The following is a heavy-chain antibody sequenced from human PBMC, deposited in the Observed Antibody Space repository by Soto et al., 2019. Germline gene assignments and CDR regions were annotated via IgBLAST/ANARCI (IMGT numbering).Heavy chain of an antibody. CDR3: ARDTTVTTPTYFAS. D-gene: IGHD4-17*01. CDR2: LYSDGTT. Sequence: EVQLVESGGGLVQPGGSLRLSCAASGLTVSNSYMKWVRQAPGEGLEWVSILYSDGTTYYADSVKGRFTISIDNSKNTLYLQMHSLRADDTAVYYCARDTTVTTPTYFASWGQGTLVIVSS. CDR1: GLTVSNSY. V-gene: IGHV3-66*01. J-gene: IGHJ4*02.